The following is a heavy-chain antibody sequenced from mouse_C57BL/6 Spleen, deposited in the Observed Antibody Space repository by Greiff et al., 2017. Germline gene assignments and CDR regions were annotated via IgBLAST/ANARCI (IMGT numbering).Heavy chain of an antibody. J-gene: IGHJ3*01. CDR1: GFTFSDYG. V-gene: IGHV5-15*01. D-gene: IGHD1-1*01. Sequence: DVKLVESGGGLVQPGGSLKLSCAASGFTFSDYGMAWVRQAPRKGPEWVAFISNLAYSIYYADTVTGRFTISRENAKNTLYLEMSSLRSEDTAMYYCARQNYGSSPAWFAYWGQGTLVTVSA. CDR3: ARQNYGSSPAWFAY. CDR2: ISNLAYSI.